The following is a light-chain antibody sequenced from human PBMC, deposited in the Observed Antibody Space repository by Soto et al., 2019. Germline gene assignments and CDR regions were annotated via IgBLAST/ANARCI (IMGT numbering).Light chain of an antibody. CDR2: DAS. V-gene: IGKV3-11*01. Sequence: EIVMTQSPATLSVSPVERATLSCRASQSVSSNLAWYQQKPGQTPRLLIYDASNRATGIPARFSGSGSGTDFTLTISSLEPGDFAVYYCQQRSNWPRTFGQGTKVDIK. CDR1: QSVSSN. CDR3: QQRSNWPRT. J-gene: IGKJ1*01.